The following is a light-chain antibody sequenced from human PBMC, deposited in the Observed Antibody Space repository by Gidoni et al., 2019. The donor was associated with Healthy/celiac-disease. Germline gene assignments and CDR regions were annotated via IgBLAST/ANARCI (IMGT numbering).Light chain of an antibody. V-gene: IGKV1-5*03. Sequence: DIQMTQSPSTLSASVGDRVTITCRASQRISSWLAWYQQKPGKAPKLLIYKASSLESGVPSRFSGSGSGTEFTLTISSLQLEDFATYYCQQYNSYSETFGQGTKVEIK. J-gene: IGKJ1*01. CDR3: QQYNSYSET. CDR2: KAS. CDR1: QRISSW.